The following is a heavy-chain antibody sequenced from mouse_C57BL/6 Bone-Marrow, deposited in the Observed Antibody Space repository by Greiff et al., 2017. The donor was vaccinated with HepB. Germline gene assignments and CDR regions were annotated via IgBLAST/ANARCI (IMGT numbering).Heavy chain of an antibody. CDR1: GFTFSSYA. CDR2: ISDGGSYT. CDR3: ARDYPYYAMDY. J-gene: IGHJ4*01. V-gene: IGHV5-4*01. Sequence: EVQGVESGGGLVKPGGSLKLSCAASGFTFSSYAISWVRQTPEKRLEWVATISDGGSYTYYPDNVKGRFTISRDNAKNNLYLQMSHLKSEDTAMYYCARDYPYYAMDYWGQGTSVTVSS.